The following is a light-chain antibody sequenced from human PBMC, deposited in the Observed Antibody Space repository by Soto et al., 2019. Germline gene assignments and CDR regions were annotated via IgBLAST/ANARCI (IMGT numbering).Light chain of an antibody. CDR2: GNS. CDR3: QSYDSSLSGSGVV. Sequence: QLVLTQPPSVSGAPGQRVTISCTGSSSNIGAGYDVHWYQQLPGTAPKLLIYGNSNRPSGVPDRFSGSKSGTSASLAITGLQAADEADYYCQSYDSSLSGSGVVFGGGTKLTVL. CDR1: SSNIGAGYD. V-gene: IGLV1-40*01. J-gene: IGLJ2*01.